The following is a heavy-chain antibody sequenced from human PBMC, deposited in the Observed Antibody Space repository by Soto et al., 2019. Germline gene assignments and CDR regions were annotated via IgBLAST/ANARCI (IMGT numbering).Heavy chain of an antibody. J-gene: IGHJ4*02. CDR1: GFTFSSHS. D-gene: IGHD3-10*01. Sequence: EVQLVESGGGLVKPGGSLRLSCAASGFTFSSHSMNWVRQAPGKGLEWVSSITSGSNYIYYADSVKGRFTISRDNAKNSLYLQMNGLRAEDTAVYYCARGHYGLGDWGQGTLVTVSS. CDR3: ARGHYGLGD. CDR2: ITSGSNYI. V-gene: IGHV3-21*01.